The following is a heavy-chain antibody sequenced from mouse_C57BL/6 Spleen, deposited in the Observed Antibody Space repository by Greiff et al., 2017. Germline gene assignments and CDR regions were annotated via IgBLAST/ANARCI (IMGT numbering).Heavy chain of an antibody. CDR1: GYTFTNYW. D-gene: IGHD1-1*01. Sequence: VQLQESGAELVRPGTSVKMSCKASGYTFTNYWIGWAKQRPGHGLEWIGDIYPGGGYTNYNEKFKGKATLTADKSSSTAYMQFSSLTSEDSAIYYCARLAQFITTVVALYYFDYWGQGTTLTVSS. V-gene: IGHV1-63*01. CDR2: IYPGGGYT. CDR3: ARLAQFITTVVALYYFDY. J-gene: IGHJ2*01.